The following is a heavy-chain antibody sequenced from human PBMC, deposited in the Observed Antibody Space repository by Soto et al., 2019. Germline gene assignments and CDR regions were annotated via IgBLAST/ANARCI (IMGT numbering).Heavy chain of an antibody. CDR2: IIPIFGTT. J-gene: IGHJ3*02. Sequence: QVQLVQSGAGLKKPGSSVKVSCQASGGTFSNYAISWVRQAPGQGLEWMGKIIPIFGTTNYAQNFRGRVTLTADEYTTTAYMELSSLRSDATALYSCARELPPAPGSFREDALDIWGQGTMITVSS. CDR3: ARELPPAPGSFREDALDI. CDR1: GGTFSNYA. D-gene: IGHD6-13*01. V-gene: IGHV1-69*15.